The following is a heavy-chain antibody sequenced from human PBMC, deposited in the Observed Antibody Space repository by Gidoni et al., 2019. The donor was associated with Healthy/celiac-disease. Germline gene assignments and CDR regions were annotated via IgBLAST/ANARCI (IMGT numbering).Heavy chain of an antibody. CDR3: ATGDIVVVPAAMYTRLGGYSGYDGVDY. V-gene: IGHV4-39*01. CDR1: GGSLSSSSYY. J-gene: IGHJ4*02. CDR2: IYYLGST. D-gene: IGHD2-2*01. Sequence: QLQLQESGPGLVKPSATLSLTCTVSGGSLSSSSYYWGWIRQPPGKGLEWIGSIYYLGSTYYNPSLKSRVTISVDTSKNQFSLKLSSVTAADTAVYYCATGDIVVVPAAMYTRLGGYSGYDGVDYWGQGTPVTVSS.